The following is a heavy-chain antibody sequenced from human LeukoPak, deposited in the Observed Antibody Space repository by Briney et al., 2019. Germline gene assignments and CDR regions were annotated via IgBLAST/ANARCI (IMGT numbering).Heavy chain of an antibody. CDR1: GFTVITND. CDR2: LYSDGNT. D-gene: IGHD1-14*01. V-gene: IGHV3-53*01. Sequence: GGSLRLSCAASGFTVITNDMTWVRQAAGKGLEWVSVLYSDGNTKYADSVQGRFTISRDNSKNTLYLEMNSLSPDDTAVYYCARGVEPLAANTLAYWGQGTLVTVSS. J-gene: IGHJ4*02. CDR3: ARGVEPLAANTLAY.